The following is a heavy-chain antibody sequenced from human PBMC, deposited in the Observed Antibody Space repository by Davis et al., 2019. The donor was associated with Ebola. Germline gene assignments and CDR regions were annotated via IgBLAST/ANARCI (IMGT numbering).Heavy chain of an antibody. J-gene: IGHJ3*02. Sequence: ASVKVSCQASGYTFTSYGISWVRQAPGQGLEWMGWISAYNGNTNYAQKLQGRVTMTTDTSKSTAYLELRSLRSDDTAVYYCARDLNDAFDIWGQGTTVTVSS. CDR2: ISAYNGNT. CDR1: GYTFTSYG. V-gene: IGHV1-18*01. CDR3: ARDLNDAFDI.